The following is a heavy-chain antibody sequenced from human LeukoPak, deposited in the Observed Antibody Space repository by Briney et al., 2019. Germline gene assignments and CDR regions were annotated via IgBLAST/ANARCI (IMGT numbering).Heavy chain of an antibody. CDR3: ARDSIFGVGMRRSYHYYMDV. V-gene: IGHV1-69*13. CDR2: IIPIFGTA. D-gene: IGHD3-3*01. Sequence: SVKVSCKASGGTFSSYAISWVRQAPGQGLEWMGGIIPIFGTANYAQKFQGRVTITADESTSTGYMELSSLRSEDTAVYYCARDSIFGVGMRRSYHYYMDVWGKGTTVTVSS. CDR1: GGTFSSYA. J-gene: IGHJ6*03.